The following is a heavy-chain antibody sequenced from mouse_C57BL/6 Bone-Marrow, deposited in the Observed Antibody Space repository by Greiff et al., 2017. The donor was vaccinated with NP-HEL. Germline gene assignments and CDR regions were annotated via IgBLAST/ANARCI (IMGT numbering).Heavy chain of an antibody. V-gene: IGHV1-74*01. Sequence: VQLVESGAELVKPGASVKVSCKASGYTFTSYWMHWVKQSPGQGLEWIGRIHPSDSDNNYNQKFKGKATLTVDKSSSTAYMQLSSLTSEDSAVYYCAMTGWFAYWGQGTLVTVSA. CDR3: AMTGWFAY. J-gene: IGHJ3*01. CDR1: GYTFTSYW. CDR2: IHPSDSDN. D-gene: IGHD4-1*01.